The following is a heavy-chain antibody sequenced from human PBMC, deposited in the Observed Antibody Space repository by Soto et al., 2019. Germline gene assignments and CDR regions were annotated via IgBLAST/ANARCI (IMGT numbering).Heavy chain of an antibody. Sequence: SETLSLTCTVSGGSISSYYWSWIRQPPGKGLEWIGYIYYSGSTNYNPALKSRVTISVDTSKNQFSLKLSSVTAPDTAVDYCARARRGSGVWFDPWGQGTLVTVSS. CDR1: GGSISSYY. CDR2: IYYSGST. CDR3: ARARRGSGVWFDP. J-gene: IGHJ5*02. D-gene: IGHD3-10*01. V-gene: IGHV4-59*01.